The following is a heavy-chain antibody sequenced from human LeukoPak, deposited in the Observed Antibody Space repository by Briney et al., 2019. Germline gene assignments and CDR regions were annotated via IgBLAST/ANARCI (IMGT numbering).Heavy chain of an antibody. J-gene: IGHJ4*02. CDR2: IIPIFGTA. V-gene: IGHV1-69*05. CDR1: GGTFSSYA. D-gene: IGHD2-2*01. Sequence: SVKVSCKASGGTFSSYAISWVRQAPGQGLEWMGGIIPIFGTANYAQKFQGRVTITTDESTSTAYMELSSLRSEDTAVYYCASEVEYCSSTSCPPVQWGQGTLVTVSS. CDR3: ASEVEYCSSTSCPPVQ.